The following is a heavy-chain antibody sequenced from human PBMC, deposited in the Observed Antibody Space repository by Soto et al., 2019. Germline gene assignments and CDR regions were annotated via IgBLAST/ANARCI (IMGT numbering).Heavy chain of an antibody. J-gene: IGHJ6*02. CDR1: GFTFSSYA. D-gene: IGHD3-9*01. CDR2: ISGSGGST. V-gene: IGHV3-23*01. Sequence: GGSLRLSCAASGFTFSSYAMSWVRQAPGKGLEWVSAISGSGGSTYYADSVKGRFTISRDNSKNTLYLQMNSLRAEDTAVYYCAKDDILTGYHWYYYYGMDVWGQGTTVTVSS. CDR3: AKDDILTGYHWYYYYGMDV.